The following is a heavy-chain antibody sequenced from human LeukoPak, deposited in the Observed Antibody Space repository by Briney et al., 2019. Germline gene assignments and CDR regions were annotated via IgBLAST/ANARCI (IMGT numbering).Heavy chain of an antibody. CDR2: IYYSGST. CDR3: ARERAIPSEYFDY. CDR1: GGSISSDGYF. V-gene: IGHV4-31*03. J-gene: IGHJ4*02. Sequence: PSETLSLTCTVSGGSISSDGYFWSWIRLHPGKGLEWIGYIYYSGSTYYNPSLKSRVTISVDTSKNQFSLRLTSVTAADTAVYYCARERAIPSEYFDYWGQGTLVTVSS.